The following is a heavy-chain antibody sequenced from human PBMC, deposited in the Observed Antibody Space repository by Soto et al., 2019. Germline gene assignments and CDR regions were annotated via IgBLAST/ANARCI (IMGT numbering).Heavy chain of an antibody. CDR2: ISYDGSNK. Sequence: GGSLRLSCAASGFTFRSYGMHWVRQAPGKGLEWVAVISYDGSNKFYADSVKGRFTISRDNSKNTLYLQVNSLRAEDTAMYYCAKDYGSGWTMGDFWGKGTLVTVSS. CDR1: GFTFRSYG. D-gene: IGHD6-19*01. J-gene: IGHJ4*02. CDR3: AKDYGSGWTMGDF. V-gene: IGHV3-30*18.